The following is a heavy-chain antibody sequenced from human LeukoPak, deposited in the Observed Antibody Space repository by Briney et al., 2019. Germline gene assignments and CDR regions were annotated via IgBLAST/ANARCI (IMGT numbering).Heavy chain of an antibody. Sequence: SETLSLTCNVSGDSITSYYWNWIRQPPGKGLEWIGYIYYTGSTNSNPSLKSRLTISLDTPKKHFSLKLSSVTAADTAICYCASSYFYDGNRYFDYWGQGALVTVSS. CDR2: IYYTGST. CDR1: GDSITSYY. D-gene: IGHD3-22*01. J-gene: IGHJ4*02. V-gene: IGHV4-59*08. CDR3: ASSYFYDGNRYFDY.